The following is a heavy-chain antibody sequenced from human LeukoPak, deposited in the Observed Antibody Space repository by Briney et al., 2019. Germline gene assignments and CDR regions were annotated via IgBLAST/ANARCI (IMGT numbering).Heavy chain of an antibody. Sequence: AGGSLRLSCAASGFTFSNAWMTWVRQAPGKGLEWVSAISGSGGSTYYADSVKGRFTISRDNSKNTLYLQMNSLRAEDTAVYYCAKAGTYMVRGVIMDYWGQGTLVTVSS. CDR2: ISGSGGST. J-gene: IGHJ4*02. V-gene: IGHV3-23*01. CDR1: GFTFSNAW. D-gene: IGHD3-10*01. CDR3: AKAGTYMVRGVIMDY.